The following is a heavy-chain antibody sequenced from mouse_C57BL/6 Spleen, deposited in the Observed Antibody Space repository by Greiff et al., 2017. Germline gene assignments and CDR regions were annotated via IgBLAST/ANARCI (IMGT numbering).Heavy chain of an antibody. CDR1: GFTFSDYY. D-gene: IGHD2-12*01. CDR3: ARETTGFDY. V-gene: IGHV5-16*01. CDR2: INYDGSST. J-gene: IGHJ2*01. Sequence: EVKLVESEGGLVQPGSSMKLSCTASGFTFSDYYMAWVRQVPEKGLEWVANINYDGSSTYYLDSLKSRFIISRDNAKNILYLQMSSLKSEDTATYYCARETTGFDYWGQGTTLTVSS.